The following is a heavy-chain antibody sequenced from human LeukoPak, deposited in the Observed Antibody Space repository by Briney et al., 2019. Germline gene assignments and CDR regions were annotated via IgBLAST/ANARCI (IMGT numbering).Heavy chain of an antibody. D-gene: IGHD3-22*01. CDR3: ARVLSKGYDSSGYYYAFDI. Sequence: GGSLRLSCAASGFTFSSYWMSWVRQAPGKGLEWVANIKQDGSEKYYVDSVKGRFTISRDNAKNSLYLQMNSLRAEDTAVYYCARVLSKGYDSSGYYYAFDIWGQGTMVTVSS. V-gene: IGHV3-7*01. CDR2: IKQDGSEK. CDR1: GFTFSSYW. J-gene: IGHJ3*02.